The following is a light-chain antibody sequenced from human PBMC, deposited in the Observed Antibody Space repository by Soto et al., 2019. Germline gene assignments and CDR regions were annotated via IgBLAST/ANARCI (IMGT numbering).Light chain of an antibody. Sequence: DTVMTQSPAYLAVSLGERATINCKSSRSVLYTSNNKNYLGWYQQKPGQPPKLLISLASTREPGVPDRFSGSGSGTDFTLTISRLQVEDVALYFCLQYLSLPRTFGQGTKVEIK. J-gene: IGKJ1*01. CDR1: RSVLYTSNNKNY. CDR3: LQYLSLPRT. V-gene: IGKV4-1*01. CDR2: LAS.